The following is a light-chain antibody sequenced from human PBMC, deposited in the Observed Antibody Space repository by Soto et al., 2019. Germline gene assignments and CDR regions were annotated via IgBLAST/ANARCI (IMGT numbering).Light chain of an antibody. J-gene: IGKJ2*01. Sequence: DIQMTQSPSTLSAFVGDRVTITCRASQSISTWLAWFQQKPGIAPKLLIYDASTLESGVPSRFSGSGSGTEFTLTISSLQPDDFATYYCQQYNGYYIFGQGTKLEIK. V-gene: IGKV1-5*01. CDR1: QSISTW. CDR3: QQYNGYYI. CDR2: DAS.